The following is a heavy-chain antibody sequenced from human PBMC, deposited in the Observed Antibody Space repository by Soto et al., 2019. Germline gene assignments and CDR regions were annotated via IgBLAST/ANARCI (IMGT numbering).Heavy chain of an antibody. CDR1: GGSISSYY. V-gene: IGHV4-59*08. Sequence: SETLSLTCTVSGGSISSYYWSWIRQPPGKGLEWFGYIYYSGSTNYNPSLKSRVTISVDTSKNQFSLKLSSVTAADTAIFSCASHGGDGYYGSGSHFDYWGQGTLVTVSS. CDR3: ASHGGDGYYGSGSHFDY. CDR2: IYYSGST. D-gene: IGHD3-10*01. J-gene: IGHJ4*02.